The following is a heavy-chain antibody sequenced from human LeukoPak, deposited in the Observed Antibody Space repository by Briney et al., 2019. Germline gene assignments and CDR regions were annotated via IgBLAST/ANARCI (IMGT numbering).Heavy chain of an antibody. CDR3: ARARIEDHWSGYYYYYYYGMDV. Sequence: PGGSLRLSCAASGFTFSSYSMNWVRQAPGKGLEWVSSISSSSSYIYYADSVKGRFTISRDNAKNSLYLQMNSLRAEDTAVYYCARARIEDHWSGYYYYYYYGMDVWGQGTTVTVSS. V-gene: IGHV3-21*01. CDR1: GFTFSSYS. J-gene: IGHJ6*02. CDR2: ISSSSSYI. D-gene: IGHD3-3*01.